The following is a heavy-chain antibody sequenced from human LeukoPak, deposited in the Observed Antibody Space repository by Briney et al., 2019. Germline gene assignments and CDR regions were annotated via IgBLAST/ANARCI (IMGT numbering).Heavy chain of an antibody. CDR2: ISGSSAYI. Sequence: GGSLRLSCAASGFTFSSYGMHWVRQAPGKGLEWVSCISGSSAYIFYADSVKGRFTISRDNSKNTLYLQMNSLRTEDTAVYYCAKDRIVIVPAAAFDYWGQGTLVTVSS. J-gene: IGHJ4*02. CDR3: AKDRIVIVPAAAFDY. CDR1: GFTFSSYG. V-gene: IGHV3-21*01. D-gene: IGHD2-2*01.